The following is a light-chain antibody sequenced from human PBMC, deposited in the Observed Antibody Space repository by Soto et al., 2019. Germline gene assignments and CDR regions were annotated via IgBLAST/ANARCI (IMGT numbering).Light chain of an antibody. CDR3: GSWDSSLSAYV. CDR2: DDD. V-gene: IGLV1-51*01. J-gene: IGLJ1*01. CDR1: SSDFDTYNS. Sequence: QSALTQPPSASGSPGQSVTISCTGASSDFDTYNSVSWYQQLPGTAPKLLIYDDDKRPSGIPDRFSGSKSGTSATLGITGFQTGDEADYYCGSWDSSLSAYVFGTGTKLTVL.